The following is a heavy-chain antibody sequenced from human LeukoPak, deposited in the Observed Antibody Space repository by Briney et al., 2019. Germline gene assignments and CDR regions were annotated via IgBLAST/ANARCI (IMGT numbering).Heavy chain of an antibody. CDR2: IKHVGSEK. D-gene: IGHD3-22*01. CDR1: GFTFSTYW. CDR3: ARSGSYDDSSGYYFDD. Sequence: GGSLRLSCAASGFTFSTYWMSWVRQAPGKGLEWVANIKHVGSEKYYVDSVKGRFTISRDNARNSLYLQMNSLRAEDTAVYYCARSGSYDDSSGYYFDDWGQGALVTVSS. J-gene: IGHJ4*01. V-gene: IGHV3-7*01.